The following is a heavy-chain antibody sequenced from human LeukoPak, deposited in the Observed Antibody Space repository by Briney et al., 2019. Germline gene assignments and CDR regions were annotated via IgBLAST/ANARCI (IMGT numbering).Heavy chain of an antibody. V-gene: IGHV4-31*11. D-gene: IGHD3-3*02. CDR1: GGSISSGDYY. CDR2: INYSGSA. J-gene: IGHJ5*02. Sequence: SETLSLTCAVSGGSISSGDYYWSWIRQHPGKGLEWIGYINYSGSAFYNPSLKSRVTISVDTSKNQFSLKLNSVNAADTAVYYCAREHSGHWFDPWGQGTLVTVSS. CDR3: AREHSGHWFDP.